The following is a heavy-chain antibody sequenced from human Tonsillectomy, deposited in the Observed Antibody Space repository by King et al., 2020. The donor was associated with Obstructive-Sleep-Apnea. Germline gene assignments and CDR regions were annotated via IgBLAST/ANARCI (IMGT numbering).Heavy chain of an antibody. CDR2: INSAGSST. CDR1: GFTFSNYW. CDR3: ARPGPDSGSFQKQYVFDI. Sequence: VQLVESGGGLVQPGGSLRLSCAASGFTFSNYWMHWVRHAPEKGLVWISRINSAGSSTSYADSVKGRFTISRDHAKNTLYLQMNSLRAEDTAVYYCARPGPDSGSFQKQYVFDIWGQGTMVTVSS. D-gene: IGHD1-26*01. J-gene: IGHJ3*02. V-gene: IGHV3-74*02.